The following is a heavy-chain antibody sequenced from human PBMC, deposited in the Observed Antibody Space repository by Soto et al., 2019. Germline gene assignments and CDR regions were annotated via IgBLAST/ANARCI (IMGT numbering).Heavy chain of an antibody. V-gene: IGHV4-39*01. J-gene: IGHJ2*01. CDR3: ARLAGVVAASHWYFDL. CDR1: GGSINSSSYY. CDR2: IYYSGST. D-gene: IGHD2-15*01. Sequence: PSETLSLTCTVSGGSINSSSYYWGWIRQPPGKGLEWIGSIYYSGSTCYNPSLKSRVTISVDTSKNQFSLKLSSVTAADTAVYYCARLAGVVAASHWYFDLSGRGTLVTVSS.